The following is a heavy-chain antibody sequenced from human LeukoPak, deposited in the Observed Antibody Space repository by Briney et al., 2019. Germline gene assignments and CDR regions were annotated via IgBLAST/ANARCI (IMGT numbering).Heavy chain of an antibody. J-gene: IGHJ4*02. Sequence: GGSLRLSCTASGFNFGIYGMHWVRQAPGKGLEWVAVMWDDGTNEYYVESVKGRFTISRDNGKRTLYLQMNSLRVEDTAVYYCARFGSGSGEFDYWGQGTLVTVSS. CDR2: MWDDGTNE. D-gene: IGHD3-10*01. V-gene: IGHV3-33*03. CDR3: ARFGSGSGEFDY. CDR1: GFNFGIYG.